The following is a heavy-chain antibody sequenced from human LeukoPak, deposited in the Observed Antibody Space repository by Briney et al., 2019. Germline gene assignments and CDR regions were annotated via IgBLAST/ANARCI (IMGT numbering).Heavy chain of an antibody. CDR3: ARSGTWTIFGFDY. D-gene: IGHD3-3*01. J-gene: IGHJ4*02. CDR2: IYYSGST. Sequence: PSETLSLTCTVSGGSISSYYWSWIRQPPGKGLEWIGYIYYSGSTNYNPSLKCRVTISVDTSKNQFSLKLSSVTAADTAVYYCARSGTWTIFGFDYWGQGTLVTVSS. CDR1: GGSISSYY. V-gene: IGHV4-59*01.